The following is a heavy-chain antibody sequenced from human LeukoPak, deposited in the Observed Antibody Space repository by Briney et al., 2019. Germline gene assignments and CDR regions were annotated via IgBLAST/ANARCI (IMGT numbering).Heavy chain of an antibody. CDR3: ARSTGGGGHDS. J-gene: IGHJ5*01. D-gene: IGHD4-23*01. CDR1: GGSFSGYY. Sequence: SETLSLTCAVYGGSFSGYYWSWIRQPPGKGLEWIGEINHSGSTNYNPSLKSRVTISVDTSKNQFSLKLSSVTAADSAFYYCARSTGGGGHDSWGQGTLVTVSS. V-gene: IGHV4-34*01. CDR2: INHSGST.